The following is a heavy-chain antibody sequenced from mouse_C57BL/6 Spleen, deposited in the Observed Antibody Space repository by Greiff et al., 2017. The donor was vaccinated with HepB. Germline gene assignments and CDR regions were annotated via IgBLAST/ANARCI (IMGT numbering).Heavy chain of an antibody. CDR2: IDPEDGET. Sequence: VQLQQSGAELVKPGASVKLSCTASGFNITDYYMHWVKQRTEQGLEWLGRIDPEDGETKYAPKFQGKATITADTASNTAYLQLSSLTSEDTAVYYCARGNYGNYVKFAYWGQGTLVTVSA. D-gene: IGHD2-1*01. J-gene: IGHJ3*01. CDR1: GFNITDYY. CDR3: ARGNYGNYVKFAY. V-gene: IGHV14-2*01.